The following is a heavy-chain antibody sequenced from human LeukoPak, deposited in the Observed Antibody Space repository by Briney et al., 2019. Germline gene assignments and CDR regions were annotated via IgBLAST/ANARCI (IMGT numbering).Heavy chain of an antibody. D-gene: IGHD6-13*01. CDR3: ARDSGERSSSVF. V-gene: IGHV3-53*01. J-gene: IGHJ4*02. CDR1: GFTVSGTY. Sequence: GGSLRLSCAASGFTVSGTYMSWVRQAPGKGLEWVSVIYSGGKTYYADSVKGRFTISRDNSKSTLYLQMNSLRAEDTAVYYCARDSGERSSSVFWGQGTLVTVSS. CDR2: IYSGGKT.